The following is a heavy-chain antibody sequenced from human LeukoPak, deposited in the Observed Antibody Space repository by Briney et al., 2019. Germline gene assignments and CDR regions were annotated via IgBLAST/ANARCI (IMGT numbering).Heavy chain of an antibody. Sequence: PGRSLRLSCATSGFTFSTYAMHWVRQAPGKGLEWVAVISFDGTDKYYADSVKGRFTISRDSSKNTLYLQMNSLRAEDSAVYYCARQEDKYGGDYWGQGTLVTVSS. J-gene: IGHJ4*02. CDR2: ISFDGTDK. D-gene: IGHD2-2*01. CDR1: GFTFSTYA. V-gene: IGHV3-30*04. CDR3: ARQEDKYGGDY.